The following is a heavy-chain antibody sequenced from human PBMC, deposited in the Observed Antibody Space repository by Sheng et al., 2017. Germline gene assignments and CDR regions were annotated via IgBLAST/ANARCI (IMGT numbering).Heavy chain of an antibody. J-gene: IGHJ6*03. CDR1: GGTFSSYT. D-gene: IGHD6-6*01. Sequence: QVQLVQSGAEVKKPGSSVKVSCKASGGTFSSYTISWVRQAPGQGLEWMGRIIPILGIANYAQKFQGRVTITADKSTSTAYMELSSLRSEDTAVYYCARVRWSSSSGYYYYYMDVWGKGTTVTVSS. V-gene: IGHV1-69*02. CDR2: IIPILGIA. CDR3: ARVRWSSSSGYYYYYMDV.